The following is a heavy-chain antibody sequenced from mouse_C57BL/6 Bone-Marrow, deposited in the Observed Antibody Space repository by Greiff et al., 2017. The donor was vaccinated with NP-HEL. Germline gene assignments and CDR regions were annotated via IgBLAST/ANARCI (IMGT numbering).Heavy chain of an antibody. CDR3: ARSLRYYAMDY. V-gene: IGHV1-50*01. Sequence: QVQLQQSGAELVKPGASVKLSCKASGYTFTSYWMQWVKQRPGQGLEWIGEIDPSDSYTNYNQKFKGKATLTVDTSSSTAYMQLSSLTSEDSAVYYCARSLRYYAMDYWGQGTSVTVSS. D-gene: IGHD1-1*01. J-gene: IGHJ4*01. CDR2: IDPSDSYT. CDR1: GYTFTSYW.